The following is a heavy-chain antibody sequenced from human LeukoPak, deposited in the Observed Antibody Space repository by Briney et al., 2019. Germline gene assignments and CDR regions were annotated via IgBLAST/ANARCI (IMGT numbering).Heavy chain of an antibody. V-gene: IGHV3-23*01. CDR2: ITGSGGGT. CDR3: AKGPHCSSPRTDY. Sequence: PGGSLRLSCAASGLTFNNYAMIWVRQAPGKGLEWVSFITGSGGGTYYIDSVKGRFTISRDNSKNTLYLEMNRLRAEDTAIYYCAKGPHCSSPRTDYWGQGTLVTVSS. J-gene: IGHJ4*02. D-gene: IGHD2-21*01. CDR1: GLTFNNYA.